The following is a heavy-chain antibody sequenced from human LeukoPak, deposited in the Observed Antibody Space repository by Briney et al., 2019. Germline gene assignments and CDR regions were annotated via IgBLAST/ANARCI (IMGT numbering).Heavy chain of an antibody. V-gene: IGHV3-20*04. CDR1: GFIFDTYG. J-gene: IGHJ3*01. CDR2: INWNGGST. CDR3: AKEGYYDSSGELS. D-gene: IGHD3-22*01. Sequence: GGSLRLSCAASGFIFDTYGMSWVRQAPGKGLEWVSGINWNGGSTDYADSVKGRFTISRDNSKNTLYLQMNSLRAEDTAVYYCAKEGYYDSSGELSWGQGTMVTVSS.